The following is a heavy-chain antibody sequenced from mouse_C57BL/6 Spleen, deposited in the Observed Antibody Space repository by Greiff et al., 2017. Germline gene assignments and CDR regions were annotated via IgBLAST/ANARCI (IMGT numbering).Heavy chain of an antibody. CDR1: GFTFNTYA. Sequence: DVQLVESGGGLVQPKGSLKLSCAASGFTFNTYAMHWVRQAPGKGLEWVARIRSKSSNYATYYADSVKDRFTISRDVSQSMLYLQMNNLKTEDTAMYYCVRDQGYSNYFDYWGQGTTLTVSS. J-gene: IGHJ2*01. CDR3: VRDQGYSNYFDY. D-gene: IGHD2-5*01. CDR2: IRSKSSNYAT. V-gene: IGHV10-3*01.